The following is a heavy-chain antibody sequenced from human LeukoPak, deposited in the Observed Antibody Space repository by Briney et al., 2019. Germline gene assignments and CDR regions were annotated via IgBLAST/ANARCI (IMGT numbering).Heavy chain of an antibody. CDR2: VDPEDGET. CDR1: AYSFTDYY. CDR3: VVVPAAIRNSVWFDP. Sequence: ASVKISCKVSAYSFTDYYMHWVQQAPGKGLEWMGLVDPEDGETIYAEKFQGRVTITADTSTDTAYMELSSLRSEDTAVYYCVVVPAAIRNSVWFDPWGQGTLVTVSS. D-gene: IGHD2-2*02. V-gene: IGHV1-69-2*01. J-gene: IGHJ5*02.